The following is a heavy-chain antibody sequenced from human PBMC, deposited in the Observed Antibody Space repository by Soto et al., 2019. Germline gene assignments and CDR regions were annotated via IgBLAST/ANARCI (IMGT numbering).Heavy chain of an antibody. CDR3: ARDKRDLRFLEWSYYFDY. V-gene: IGHV3-30-3*01. CDR1: GGTIRSCA. D-gene: IGHD3-3*01. J-gene: IGHJ4*02. CDR2: ISYDGSNK. Sequence: GGPQRLAWAAAGGTIRSCAVGGARKKTGKGLEWVALISYDGSNKYYADSVKGRFTISRDNSKNTLYLQMNSLRAEDTAVYYCARDKRDLRFLEWSYYFDYWGQGTLVTVSS.